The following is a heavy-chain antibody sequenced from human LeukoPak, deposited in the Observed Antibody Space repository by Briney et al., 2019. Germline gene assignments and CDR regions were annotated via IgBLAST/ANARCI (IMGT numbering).Heavy chain of an antibody. D-gene: IGHD1-7*01. Sequence: ASVKVSCKASGYIFTNYFIHWVRQAPGQGLEWITIISPSDGNRVYGPKFQGRVTVTSDTSTSTVYMELSSLRSEDTAVYYCAKVAPYGNYVFDYWGQGTLVTVSS. V-gene: IGHV1-46*01. CDR1: GYIFTNYF. J-gene: IGHJ4*02. CDR2: ISPSDGNR. CDR3: AKVAPYGNYVFDY.